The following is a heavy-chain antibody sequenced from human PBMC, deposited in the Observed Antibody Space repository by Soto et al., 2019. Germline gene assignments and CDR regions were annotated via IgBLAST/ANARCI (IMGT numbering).Heavy chain of an antibody. CDR2: ISSSSSTI. CDR3: VMWVSSSSAYFDY. V-gene: IGHV3-48*02. D-gene: IGHD6-6*01. CDR1: GFTFSSYS. Sequence: EVQLVESGGGLVQPGGSLRLSCAASGFTFSSYSMNWVRQAPGKGLEWVSYISSSSSTIYYADSVKGRFTISRDNAKNSLYLQMNSLRDEDTAVYYCVMWVSSSSAYFDYWGQGTLVTVSS. J-gene: IGHJ4*02.